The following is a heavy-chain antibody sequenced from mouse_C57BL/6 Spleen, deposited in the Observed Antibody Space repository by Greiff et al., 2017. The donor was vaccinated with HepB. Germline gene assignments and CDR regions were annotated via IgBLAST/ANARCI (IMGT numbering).Heavy chain of an antibody. Sequence: QVQLKESGPGLVQPSQSLSITCTVSGFSLTSYGVHWVRQSPGKGLEWLGVIWRGGSTDYNAAFMSRLSITKDNSKSQVFFKMNSLQADDTAIYYCAKNFLYYDYDGDYYAMDYWGQGTSVTVSS. CDR1: GFSLTSYG. CDR2: IWRGGST. CDR3: AKNFLYYDYDGDYYAMDY. D-gene: IGHD2-4*01. J-gene: IGHJ4*01. V-gene: IGHV2-5*01.